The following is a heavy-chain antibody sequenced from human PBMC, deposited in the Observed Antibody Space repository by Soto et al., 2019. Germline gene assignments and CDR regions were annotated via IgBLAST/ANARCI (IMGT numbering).Heavy chain of an antibody. J-gene: IGHJ6*02. V-gene: IGHV4-34*01. Sequence: KQSQTLSLTCAVYGGSFSGYYWSWIRQPPGKGLEWIGEINHSGSTNYNPSLKSRVTISVDTSKNQFSLKLSSVTAADTAVYYCARDQGGYDYLVYYYGMDVWGQGTTVTVSS. D-gene: IGHD5-12*01. CDR1: GGSFSGYY. CDR3: ARDQGGYDYLVYYYGMDV. CDR2: INHSGST.